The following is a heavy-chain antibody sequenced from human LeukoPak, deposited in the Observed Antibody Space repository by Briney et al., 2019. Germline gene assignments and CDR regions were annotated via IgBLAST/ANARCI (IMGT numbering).Heavy chain of an antibody. CDR3: ARVLNGGEIDH. CDR1: GFTFSSYA. D-gene: IGHD2-21*01. J-gene: IGHJ4*02. Sequence: GGSLRLSCAASGFTFSSYAMHWVRQAPGKGLEWVAVISYDGSNKYYADSVKGRFTISRDNSKNTLYLQMNSLRAEDTAVYYCARVLNGGEIDHWGQGTLVTVSS. V-gene: IGHV3-30-3*01. CDR2: ISYDGSNK.